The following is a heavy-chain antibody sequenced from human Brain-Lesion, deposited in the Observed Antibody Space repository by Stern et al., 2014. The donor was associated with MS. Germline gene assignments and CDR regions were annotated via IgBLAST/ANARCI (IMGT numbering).Heavy chain of an antibody. J-gene: IGHJ6*02. CDR2: IKQDGSET. V-gene: IGHV3-7*01. Sequence: EVQLVESGGGLVQPGGSQRLSCAASGFSFSSYWMTWVRQAPGRGPEWVANIKQDGSETYYVDSVKGRFTISRDNAKNSLYLQMHSLRDEDTAVYYCARDCGVRNCAGARGYSYYYGLDVWGQGTTVTVSS. CDR1: GFSFSSYW. CDR3: ARDCGVRNCAGARGYSYYYGLDV. D-gene: IGHD2-21*01.